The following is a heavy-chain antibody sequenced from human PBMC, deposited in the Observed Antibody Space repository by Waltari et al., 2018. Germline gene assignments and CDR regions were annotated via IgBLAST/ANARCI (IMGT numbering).Heavy chain of an antibody. CDR2: SYSTGST. CDR3: ARGGSSSWYLSYYYYGMDL. J-gene: IGHJ6*02. D-gene: IGHD6-13*01. CDR1: GGSINRYY. V-gene: IGHV4-4*07. Sequence: QVQLQESGPGLVRPSEILSLTCTVSGGSINRYYWSWIRQPAGKGLEWIGRSYSTGSTNYNPSLSSRVTMSVDTSNNQFSLKLNSVTAADTAVYYCARGGSSSWYLSYYYYGMDLWGQGTTVTVSS.